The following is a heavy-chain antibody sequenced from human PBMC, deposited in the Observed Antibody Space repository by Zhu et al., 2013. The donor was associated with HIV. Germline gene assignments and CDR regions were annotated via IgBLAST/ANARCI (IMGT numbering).Heavy chain of an antibody. J-gene: IGHJ4*02. V-gene: IGHV1-46*01. D-gene: IGHD3-10*01. CDR1: GYTFINYH. Sequence: QAQLVQSGAEVKKPGASVRVSCKTSGYTFINYHMHWVRQAPGQGLEWIGVIYPSTSNTNHAQNFQGRVTMTRDTSTSTVYMDLSSLRYDDTAVYYCATEGNPQQLLGGPQFYFDRWGQGTLVTVSS. CDR2: IYPSTSNT. CDR3: ATEGNPQQLLGGPQFYFDR.